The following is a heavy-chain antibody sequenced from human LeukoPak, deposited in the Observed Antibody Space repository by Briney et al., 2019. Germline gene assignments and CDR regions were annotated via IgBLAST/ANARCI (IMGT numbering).Heavy chain of an antibody. CDR1: GYSISSGYY. V-gene: IGHV4-38-2*02. Sequence: SETLSLTCIVSGYSISSGYYWGWIRQPPGKGLEWIGRIYTSGRTNYNPSLKSRVTISVDTSKNQFSLKLSSVTAADTAVYYCARAGSGTYYKGFDYWGQGTLVTVSS. D-gene: IGHD3-10*01. J-gene: IGHJ4*02. CDR3: ARAGSGTYYKGFDY. CDR2: IYTSGRT.